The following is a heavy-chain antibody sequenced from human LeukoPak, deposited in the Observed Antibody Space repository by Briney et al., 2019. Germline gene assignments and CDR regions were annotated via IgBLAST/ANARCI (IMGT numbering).Heavy chain of an antibody. D-gene: IGHD2-21*02. CDR1: GFTFSSYG. J-gene: IGHJ5*02. CDR2: ITYGGSNK. CDR3: TKVGVPLVVTATFDP. V-gene: IGHV3-30*18. Sequence: GGSLRLSCAASGFTFSSYGMHWVRQAPGKGLEWVAVITYGGSNKYYADSVKGRFTISRDNSKNTLYLQMNSLRAQDTAVYYCTKVGVPLVVTATFDPWGQGTLVPVSS.